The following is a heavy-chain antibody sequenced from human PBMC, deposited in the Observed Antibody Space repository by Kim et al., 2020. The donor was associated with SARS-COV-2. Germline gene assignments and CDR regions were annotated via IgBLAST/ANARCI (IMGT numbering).Heavy chain of an antibody. CDR3: AKVRARLLGYYYYGMDV. Sequence: GGSLRLSCAASGFTFSSYALSWVRQAPGKGLEWVSAISGSGGSTYYADSVKGRFTIPRDNSKNTLYLQMNSLRAEDTAVYYCAKVRARLLGYYYYGMDVWGQGTTVTVSS. CDR1: GFTFSSYA. CDR2: ISGSGGST. D-gene: IGHD2-8*02. J-gene: IGHJ6*02. V-gene: IGHV3-23*01.